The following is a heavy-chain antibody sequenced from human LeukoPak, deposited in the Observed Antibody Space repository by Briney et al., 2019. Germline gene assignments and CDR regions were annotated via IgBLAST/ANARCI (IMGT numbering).Heavy chain of an antibody. J-gene: IGHJ3*02. V-gene: IGHV4-34*01. D-gene: IGHD4-17*01. Sequence: LRLSCAASGFTFSSYAMHWIRQPPGKGLEWIGEINHSGSTNYNPSLKSRVTISVDTSKNQFSLKLSSVTAVDTAVYYCARGFHTVTTNAFDIWGQGTMVTVSS. CDR3: ARGFHTVTTNAFDI. CDR2: INHSGST. CDR1: GFTFSSYA.